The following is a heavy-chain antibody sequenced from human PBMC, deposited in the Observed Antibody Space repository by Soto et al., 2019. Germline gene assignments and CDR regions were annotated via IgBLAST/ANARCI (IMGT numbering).Heavy chain of an antibody. CDR3: ARVDSSGCSEY. CDR2: IYPGDSDT. V-gene: IGHV5-51*01. J-gene: IGHJ4*02. Sequence: PGESLKISCKGSVYSFTSYWIGWVPQMPGKGLECMGFIYPGDSDTTYSPSFQGHVTISADKYSSTAYLQWSSLKASDTAMYYCARVDSSGCSEYWGQGTLVTVSS. D-gene: IGHD6-25*01. CDR1: VYSFTSYW.